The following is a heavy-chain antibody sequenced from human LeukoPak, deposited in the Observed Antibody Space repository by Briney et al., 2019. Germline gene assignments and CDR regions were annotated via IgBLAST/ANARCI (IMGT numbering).Heavy chain of an antibody. CDR3: ARSYDSRGYYYYGMDV. Sequence: SETLSLTCTVSGGSISTYYWSWIRQPPGKGLDWIGYIYYSGSTNYNPSLKSRVTTSLDTSKNQFSLRLSSVTAADTAVYYCARSYDSRGYYYYGMDVWGQGTTVTVSS. CDR2: IYYSGST. J-gene: IGHJ6*02. V-gene: IGHV4-59*01. D-gene: IGHD3-22*01. CDR1: GGSISTYY.